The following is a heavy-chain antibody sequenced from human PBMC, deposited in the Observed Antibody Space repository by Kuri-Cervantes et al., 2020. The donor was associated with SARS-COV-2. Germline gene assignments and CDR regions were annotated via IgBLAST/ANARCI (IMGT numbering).Heavy chain of an antibody. CDR3: ARPQRGSGAYAFDI. CDR2: IYYSGST. D-gene: IGHD3-16*01. V-gene: IGHV4-59*01. CDR1: GGSISSYY. Sequence: GSLRLSCTVSGGSISSYYWSWIRQPPGKGLEWIGYIYYSGSTNYNPSLKSRVTISVDTSKNQFSLKLSSVTAADMAVYYCARPQRGSGAYAFDIWGQGTMVTVSS. J-gene: IGHJ3*02.